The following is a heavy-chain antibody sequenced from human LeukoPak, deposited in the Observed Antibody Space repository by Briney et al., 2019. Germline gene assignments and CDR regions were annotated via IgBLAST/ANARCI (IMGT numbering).Heavy chain of an antibody. CDR1: GFTFDDYA. J-gene: IGHJ6*03. Sequence: PGRSLRLSCAASGFTFDDYAMHWVRQAPGKGLEWVSGISWNGGSTCYADSVKGRFTISRDNAKNSLYLQMNSLRAEDTALYYCARVPARPTNYYYTYTYVWDKGTTVTVSS. CDR2: ISWNGGST. V-gene: IGHV3-9*01. D-gene: IGHD6-6*01. CDR3: ARVPARPTNYYYTYTYV.